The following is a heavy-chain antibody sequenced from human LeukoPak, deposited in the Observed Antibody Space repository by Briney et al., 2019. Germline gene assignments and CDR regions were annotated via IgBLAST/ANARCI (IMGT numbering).Heavy chain of an antibody. V-gene: IGHV1-2*02. Sequence: ASVKVSCTASGYTFTGYYMHWVRQAPGQGLEWMGWINPNSGGTNYAQKFQGRVTITADKSTSTAYMELSSLRSEDTAVYYCARDFQTAVYYYYGMDVWGQGTTVTVSS. CDR2: INPNSGGT. D-gene: IGHD6-19*01. J-gene: IGHJ6*02. CDR3: ARDFQTAVYYYYGMDV. CDR1: GYTFTGYY.